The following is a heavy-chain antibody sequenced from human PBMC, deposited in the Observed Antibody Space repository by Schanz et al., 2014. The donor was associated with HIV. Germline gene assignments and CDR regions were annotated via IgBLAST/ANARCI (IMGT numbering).Heavy chain of an antibody. V-gene: IGHV1-18*01. CDR1: GGTFSIYA. Sequence: QVQLVQSGAEVKKPGSSVKVSCKASGGTFSIYAISWVRQAPGQGLEWMGGISAHNGDTNYAQKFQGRITLTTDSPTNTAYLELRSLTSDDTAVYYCAREYSTWDRHFDYWGQGTLVTVSS. CDR2: ISAHNGDT. J-gene: IGHJ4*02. D-gene: IGHD5-18*01. CDR3: AREYSTWDRHFDY.